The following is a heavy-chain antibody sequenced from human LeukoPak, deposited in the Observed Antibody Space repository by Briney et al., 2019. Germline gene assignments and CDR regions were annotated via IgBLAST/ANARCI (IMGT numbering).Heavy chain of an antibody. CDR3: ARDSSVAATLDY. V-gene: IGHV1-2*06. CDR1: RYTFTGYY. D-gene: IGHD6-19*01. Sequence: ASVKVSCKASRYTFTGYYMHWVRQAPGQGLEWMGRINPNSGGTNYAQKFQGRVTMTRDTSISTAYMELSRLRSDDTAVYYCARDSSVAATLDYWGQGTLVTVSS. J-gene: IGHJ4*02. CDR2: INPNSGGT.